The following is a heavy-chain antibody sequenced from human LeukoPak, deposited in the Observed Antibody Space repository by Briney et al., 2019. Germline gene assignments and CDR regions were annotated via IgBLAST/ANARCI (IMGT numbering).Heavy chain of an antibody. J-gene: IGHJ5*02. CDR1: GFSFSTYS. D-gene: IGHD6-13*01. CDR2: ISASGGDT. Sequence: GGSLRLSCAASGFSFSTYSFSWVRQAPGKGLEWVSGISASGGDTFYADSVKGRFTISRDNSKNTLYLQVNSLRAEDTALYYCAKDRACSSSWYKGFDPWGQGTLVTVSS. V-gene: IGHV3-23*01. CDR3: AKDRACSSSWYKGFDP.